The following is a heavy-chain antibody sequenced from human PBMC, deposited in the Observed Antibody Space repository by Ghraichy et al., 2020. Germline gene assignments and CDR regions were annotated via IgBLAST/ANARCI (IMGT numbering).Heavy chain of an antibody. Sequence: SQTLSLTCTVSGCSISSYYWIWIRQPPGKGLEWIGYIYYSGSTNYNPSLKIRVTISVDTSKNQFSLKLSSVTAADTAVYYCARVGRVGKLWYFELWGRGTLVTVSS. J-gene: IGHJ2*01. CDR2: IYYSGST. CDR1: GCSISSYY. D-gene: IGHD3-10*01. V-gene: IGHV4-59*01. CDR3: ARVGRVGKLWYFEL.